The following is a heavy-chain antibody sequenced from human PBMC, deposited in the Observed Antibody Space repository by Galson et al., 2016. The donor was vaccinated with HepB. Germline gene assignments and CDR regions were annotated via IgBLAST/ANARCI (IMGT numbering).Heavy chain of an antibody. D-gene: IGHD3-16*01. Sequence: SETLSLTCVVSGGPISSSNWWSWVRQPPGKGLEWIGEIHHSGNTNYNPSLESRVTISVDTPKNPFSLKLGSVTAADTAVYYCARVPVGGYPFDYWGQGTLVTVSS. V-gene: IGHV4-4*02. CDR3: ARVPVGGYPFDY. CDR1: GGPISSSNW. CDR2: IHHSGNT. J-gene: IGHJ4*02.